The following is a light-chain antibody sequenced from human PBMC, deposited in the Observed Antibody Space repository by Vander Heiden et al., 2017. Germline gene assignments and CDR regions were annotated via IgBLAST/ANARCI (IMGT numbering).Light chain of an antibody. V-gene: IGKV3-11*01. CDR1: QSVSSY. J-gene: IGKJ4*01. CDR2: DAS. CDR3: QQRSNWPPLT. Sequence: EIVLTPSPATLSSSPGERATLSCRASQSVSSYLAWFQQNPGQAPRLLIYDASRRATVIPARFSGSGSGTDFTLTISSLEPEDFAIYYCQQRSNWPPLTFGGGTKVEIK.